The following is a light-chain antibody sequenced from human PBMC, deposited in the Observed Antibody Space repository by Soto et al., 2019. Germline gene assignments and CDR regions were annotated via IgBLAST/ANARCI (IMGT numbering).Light chain of an antibody. J-gene: IGLJ1*01. CDR1: DNDIGGYNY. V-gene: IGLV2-14*01. Sequence: QSALTQPASVSGSPGQSITISCTGTDNDIGGYNYVSWYQQHPGKAPKLMIYEVTHRPSGVSSRFFASKSGNTASLTISGLQTEDEADYYCSSYTGSSTHVFGTGTKAPS. CDR2: EVT. CDR3: SSYTGSSTHV.